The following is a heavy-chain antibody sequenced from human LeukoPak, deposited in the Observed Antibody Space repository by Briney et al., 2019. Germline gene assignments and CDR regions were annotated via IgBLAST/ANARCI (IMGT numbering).Heavy chain of an antibody. D-gene: IGHD3-10*02. V-gene: IGHV4-30-4*02. Sequence: SETLSLTCTVSGGSIGSGDYYWSWIRQPPGKGLEWIGYIYYSGSTYYNPSLKSRVTISVDTSKNQFSLKLSSVTAADTAVYYCARVFHDYYYYMDVWGKGTTVTVSS. CDR2: IYYSGST. CDR1: GGSIGSGDYY. CDR3: ARVFHDYYYYMDV. J-gene: IGHJ6*03.